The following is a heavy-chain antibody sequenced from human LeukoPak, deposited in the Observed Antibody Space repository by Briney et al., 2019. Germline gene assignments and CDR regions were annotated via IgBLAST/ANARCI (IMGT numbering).Heavy chain of an antibody. CDR3: ARDPRGYSYGRGSGLDY. CDR1: GGSISNYY. CDR2: IYTSGST. D-gene: IGHD5-18*01. J-gene: IGHJ4*02. V-gene: IGHV4-4*07. Sequence: PSETLSLTCTVSGGSISNYYWSWIRQPAGKGLEWIGRIYTSGSTNYNPSLKSRVTISVDTSKNQFSLKLSSVTAADTAVYYCARDPRGYSYGRGSGLDYWGQGTLVTVSS.